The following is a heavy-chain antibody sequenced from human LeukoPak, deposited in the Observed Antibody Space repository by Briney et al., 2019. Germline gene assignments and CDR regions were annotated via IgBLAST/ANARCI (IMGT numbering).Heavy chain of an antibody. Sequence: SETLSLTCAVYGGSFSGYYWSWIRQPPGKGLEWIGQVYYSGGTNYNPSLKSRVSISVDTPKNQLSLKLSSVTAADTAVYYCARAGRGGYYDSSGTLGYWGQGTLVTVSS. D-gene: IGHD3-22*01. CDR2: VYYSGGT. J-gene: IGHJ4*02. CDR3: ARAGRGGYYDSSGTLGY. CDR1: GGSFSGYY. V-gene: IGHV4-34*01.